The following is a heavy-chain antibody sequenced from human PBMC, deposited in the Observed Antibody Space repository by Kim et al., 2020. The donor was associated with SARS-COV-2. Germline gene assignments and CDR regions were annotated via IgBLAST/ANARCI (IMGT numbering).Heavy chain of an antibody. J-gene: IGHJ4*02. V-gene: IGHV7-4-1*02. CDR1: GYTFTNNA. CDR3: ARVIWRTYRYTDY. Sequence: ASVKVSCKASGYTFTNNAISWVRQAPGQGLEWMGWINTDTGNPTYAQAFTRRFVFSVDTSVTTAYLQISSLEAEDTALYYCARVIWRTYRYTDYWRQETL. CDR2: INTDTGNP. D-gene: IGHD3-16*02.